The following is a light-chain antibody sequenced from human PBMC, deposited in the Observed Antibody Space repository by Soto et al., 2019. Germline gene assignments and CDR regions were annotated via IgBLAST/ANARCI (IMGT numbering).Light chain of an antibody. CDR2: DAS. CDR1: QSIRSY. CDR3: QQRSNWPPIT. V-gene: IGKV3-11*01. J-gene: IGKJ5*01. Sequence: EIVLTQSPATLSLSPGERATLSCRASQSIRSYLAWYQQKPGQAPRLLIYDASNRATGIPARFSGSGSGTDFTLTISSLEPEDFDVYYCQQRSNWPPITFGKGTRLEIK.